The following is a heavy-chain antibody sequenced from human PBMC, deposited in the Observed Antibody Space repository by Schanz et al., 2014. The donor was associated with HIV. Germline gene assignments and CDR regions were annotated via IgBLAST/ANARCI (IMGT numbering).Heavy chain of an antibody. J-gene: IGHJ4*02. CDR1: GFIFDDYA. CDR3: AREGTYDYALS. Sequence: EVQLVASGGGLVQPGRSLRLSCTASGFIFDDYAMHWVRQAPGKGLEWVSGISWNSGSIDYADSVKGRFTISRDNAKNSLYLQMNSLRAEDTALYHCAREGTYDYALSWGQGTLVTVSS. V-gene: IGHV3-9*01. D-gene: IGHD3-16*01. CDR2: ISWNSGSI.